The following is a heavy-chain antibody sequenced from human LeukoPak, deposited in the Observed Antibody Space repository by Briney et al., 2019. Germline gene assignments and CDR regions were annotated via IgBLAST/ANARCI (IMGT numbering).Heavy chain of an antibody. V-gene: IGHV1-69*06. Sequence: SVKVPCKASGGTFSSYAISWVRQAPGQGLEWMGRIIPIFGTANYAQKFQGRVTITADKSTNTAYMELSSLRSEDTAVYYCARDSKGSSSSSQEFFDYWGQGTLVTVSS. CDR2: IIPIFGTA. J-gene: IGHJ4*02. CDR3: ARDSKGSSSSSQEFFDY. CDR1: GGTFSSYA. D-gene: IGHD6-6*01.